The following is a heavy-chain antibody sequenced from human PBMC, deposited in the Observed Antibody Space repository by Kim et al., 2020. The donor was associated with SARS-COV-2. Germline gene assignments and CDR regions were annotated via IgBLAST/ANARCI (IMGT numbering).Heavy chain of an antibody. CDR3: ASIVVVPGRNWFDP. V-gene: IGHV3-48*04. CDR2: ISSSSSTI. CDR1: GFTFSSYS. J-gene: IGHJ5*02. D-gene: IGHD2-2*01. Sequence: GGSLRLSCAASGFTFSSYSMNWVRQAPGKGLEWVSYISSSSSTIYYADSVKGRFTISRDNAKNSLYLQMNSLRAEDTAVYYCASIVVVPGRNWFDPWGQGTLVTVSS.